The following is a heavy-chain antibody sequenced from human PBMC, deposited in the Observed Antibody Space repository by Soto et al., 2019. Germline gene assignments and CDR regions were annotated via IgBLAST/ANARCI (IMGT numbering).Heavy chain of an antibody. CDR1: GGSINNYY. CDR3: ARDGRSGSFDY. Sequence: QVQLKESGPGLVKPSETLSLTCTVSGGSINNYYWNWIRQPPGKGLEWIGHIYNSGSTNYNPSLKRXXTXSXXTSKNQFSLKLSYVTAADTAVYFCARDGRSGSFDYWGQGTLVTVSS. D-gene: IGHD1-26*01. V-gene: IGHV4-59*01. J-gene: IGHJ4*02. CDR2: IYNSGST.